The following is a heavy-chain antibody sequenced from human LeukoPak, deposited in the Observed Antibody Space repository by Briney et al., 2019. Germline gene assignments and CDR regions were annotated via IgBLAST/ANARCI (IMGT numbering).Heavy chain of an antibody. CDR3: ARSSSGYYGYFDY. J-gene: IGHJ4*02. D-gene: IGHD3-22*01. Sequence: GASVKVSCKASGYTFTSYAMHWVRQAPGQRLEWMGWINAGNGNTKYSQKFQGRVTITRDTSASTAYMELSSLRSEDTAVYYCARSSSGYYGYFDYWGQGTLVTVSS. V-gene: IGHV1-3*01. CDR2: INAGNGNT. CDR1: GYTFTSYA.